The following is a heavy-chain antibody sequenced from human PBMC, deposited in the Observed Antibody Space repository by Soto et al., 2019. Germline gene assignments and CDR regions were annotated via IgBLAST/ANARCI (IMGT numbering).Heavy chain of an antibody. CDR3: AREITM. D-gene: IGHD3-10*01. V-gene: IGHV4-61*01. Sequence: QVQLQKSGPGLVKPSETLSLTCTVSGASLTSGTFYWSWVRQPPGKGLELIGYVYHTGDTKYNPSLQSRVTISLDTSKNQFSLKLKSVTAADTAIYHCAREITMWGQGALVTVSS. J-gene: IGHJ4*02. CDR1: GASLTSGTFY. CDR2: VYHTGDT.